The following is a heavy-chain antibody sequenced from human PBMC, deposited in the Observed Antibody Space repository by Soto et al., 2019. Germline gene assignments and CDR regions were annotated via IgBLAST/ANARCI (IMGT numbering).Heavy chain of an antibody. CDR1: GGSISSYY. J-gene: IGHJ3*02. CDR3: AREDYGDYWAFDI. V-gene: IGHV4-59*01. Sequence: PSETLSLTCTVSGGSISSYYWSWIRQPPGKGLEWIGYIYYSGCTNYNPSLRSRVTISVDTSKNQFSLKLSSVTAADTAVYYCAREDYGDYWAFDIWGQGTMVTVS. D-gene: IGHD4-17*01. CDR2: IYYSGCT.